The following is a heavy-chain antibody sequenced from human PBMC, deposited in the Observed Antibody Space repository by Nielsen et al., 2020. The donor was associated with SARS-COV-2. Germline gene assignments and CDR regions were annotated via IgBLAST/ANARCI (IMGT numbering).Heavy chain of an antibody. Sequence: GESLKISCAASGFTVSTNYVTWVRQAPGKGLEWVSVIYSAGSTYYADSVKGRFTISRDNSKNTLYLQMNSLRAEDTAVYYCARTYGSGAGDVWGHGTTVTVSS. J-gene: IGHJ6*02. CDR1: GFTVSTNY. V-gene: IGHV3-53*01. CDR3: ARTYGSGAGDV. CDR2: IYSAGST. D-gene: IGHD3-10*01.